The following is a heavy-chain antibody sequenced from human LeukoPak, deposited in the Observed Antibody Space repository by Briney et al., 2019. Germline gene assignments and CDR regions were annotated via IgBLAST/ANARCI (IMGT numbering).Heavy chain of an antibody. Sequence: GGSLRLSCAASGFTFSNYAMSWVRQAPGKGLEWVSAISGSGGSTYYADSVKGRFTISRDNSKNTLYLQMNSLRAEDTAVYYCAKVSTYYYDSSAAFGIWGQGTMVTVSS. CDR3: AKVSTYYYDSSAAFGI. CDR1: GFTFSNYA. V-gene: IGHV3-23*01. D-gene: IGHD3-22*01. CDR2: ISGSGGST. J-gene: IGHJ3*02.